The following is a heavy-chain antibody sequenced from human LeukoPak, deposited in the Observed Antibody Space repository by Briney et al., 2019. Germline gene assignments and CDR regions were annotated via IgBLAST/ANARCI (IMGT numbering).Heavy chain of an antibody. D-gene: IGHD2-8*01. V-gene: IGHV3-53*01. CDR3: AAAGSGMVDASGLDFDY. J-gene: IGHJ4*02. Sequence: GGSLRLSCAASGFTVSSNYMSWVRQAPGKGLEWVSVIYSGGSTYYADSVKGRFTISRDNSKNTLYLQMNSLRAEDTAVYYCAAAGSGMVDASGLDFDYWGQGTLVTVSS. CDR1: GFTVSSNY. CDR2: IYSGGST.